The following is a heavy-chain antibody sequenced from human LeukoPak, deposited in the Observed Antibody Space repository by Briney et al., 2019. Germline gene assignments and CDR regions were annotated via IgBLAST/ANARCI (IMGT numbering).Heavy chain of an antibody. D-gene: IGHD3-22*01. Sequence: ASVKVSCKASGYTFTSYGISWVRQAPGQGLEWMGIINPSGGSTSYAQKFQGRVTMTRDMSTSTVYMELSSLRSEDTAVYYCARVREAGTHYYDSSGYFDYWGQGTLVTVSS. CDR2: INPSGGST. J-gene: IGHJ4*02. CDR3: ARVREAGTHYYDSSGYFDY. V-gene: IGHV1-46*01. CDR1: GYTFTSYG.